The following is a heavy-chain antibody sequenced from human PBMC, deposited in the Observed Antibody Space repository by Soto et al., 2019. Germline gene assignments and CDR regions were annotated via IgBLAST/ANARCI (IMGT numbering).Heavy chain of an antibody. D-gene: IGHD2-2*01. V-gene: IGHV4-30-4*01. J-gene: IGHJ6*02. CDR2: IYYSGST. CDR1: GGSISSGDYY. CDR3: ARERREGRYCISTSCYEFYYYGMDV. Sequence: SETLSLTCTVSGGSISSGDYYWSWIRQPPGKGLEWIGYIYYSGSTYYNPSLKSRVTISVDTSKNQFSLKLSSVTAADTAVYYCARERREGRYCISTSCYEFYYYGMDVWGQGTTVTVSS.